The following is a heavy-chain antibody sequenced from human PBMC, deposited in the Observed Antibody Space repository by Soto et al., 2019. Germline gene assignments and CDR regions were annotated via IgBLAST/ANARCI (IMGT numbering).Heavy chain of an antibody. CDR3: PREFVVAAVASFDP. CDR1: GDSVSRNSAA. CDR2: TYYRSKWYN. D-gene: IGHD6-19*01. Sequence: SQTLSLTCAISGDSVSRNSAAWYWIRQSPSRGLEWLGRTYYRSKWYNDSAVSVKSRITINPDTSKTQFPLQLNSVTPEDTAVYYCPREFVVAAVASFDPWGQGTLVTVSS. J-gene: IGHJ5*02. V-gene: IGHV6-1*01.